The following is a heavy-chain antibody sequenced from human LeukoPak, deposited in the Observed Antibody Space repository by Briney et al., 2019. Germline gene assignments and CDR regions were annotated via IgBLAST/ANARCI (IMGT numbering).Heavy chain of an antibody. J-gene: IGHJ2*01. Sequence: GGSLRLSCAACGLPHWQLWMRWPRQAPGKGLEWLANINQDGSELYYVDSVKGRFTICRDNGKNSLYLQLNSLRADDTAVYYCAGDGGILIGVRTSNWYCVLWGRGTLVTVSS. D-gene: IGHD3-22*01. CDR3: AGDGGILIGVRTSNWYCVL. V-gene: IGHV3-7*01. CDR2: INQDGSEL. CDR1: GLPHWQLW.